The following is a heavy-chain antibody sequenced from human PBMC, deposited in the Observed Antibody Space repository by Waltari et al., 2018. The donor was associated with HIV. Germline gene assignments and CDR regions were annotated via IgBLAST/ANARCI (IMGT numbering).Heavy chain of an antibody. J-gene: IGHJ6*02. D-gene: IGHD3-3*01. CDR1: GLTFDDYA. Sequence: EVQLVESGGGSVQPGRSRSISCTASGLTFDDYAMHWVRQPPGKGLEWVSGISWNSGDIAYADSVKGRFTISRDNTKNSLFLQMNSVRVEDTALYYCVKDGASTIFGVLNGMDVWGQGTTVTVSS. CDR3: VKDGASTIFGVLNGMDV. CDR2: ISWNSGDI. V-gene: IGHV3-9*01.